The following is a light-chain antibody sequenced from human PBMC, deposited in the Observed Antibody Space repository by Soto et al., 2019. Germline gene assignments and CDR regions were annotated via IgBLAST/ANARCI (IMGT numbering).Light chain of an antibody. CDR3: QQFNNWPLT. V-gene: IGKV3-15*01. CDR2: GAS. J-gene: IGKJ4*01. Sequence: ELVMTLSPATLSVSPGERATLSCRASQSVSSDLAWYQQKPGQAPRLLIYGASTRATGIPARFSGTGSGTEFTLTISSLQSEDFAIYYCQQFNNWPLTFGGGTKVDIK. CDR1: QSVSSD.